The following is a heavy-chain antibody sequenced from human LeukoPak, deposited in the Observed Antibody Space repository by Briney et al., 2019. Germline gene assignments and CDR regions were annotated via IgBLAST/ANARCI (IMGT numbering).Heavy chain of an antibody. D-gene: IGHD3-22*01. J-gene: IGHJ4*02. Sequence: PGGSLRLSCTASGFSFSSHAMHWVRQAPGKGLEWVAVIWYDGSNKYYADSVKGRFTISRDNSKNTLYLQMNSLRAEDTAVYYCAKDSSGYYPDYWGQGTLVTVSS. V-gene: IGHV3-33*06. CDR2: IWYDGSNK. CDR3: AKDSSGYYPDY. CDR1: GFSFSSHA.